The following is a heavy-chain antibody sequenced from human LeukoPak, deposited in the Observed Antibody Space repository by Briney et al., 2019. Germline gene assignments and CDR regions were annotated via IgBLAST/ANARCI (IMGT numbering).Heavy chain of an antibody. J-gene: IGHJ6*02. CDR3: ARGFRWFGELLDYGMDV. D-gene: IGHD3-10*01. CDR1: GYTFTSYY. V-gene: IGHV1-46*04. CDR2: INPSGGST. Sequence: ASVKVSCKASGYTFTSYYMHWVRQAPGQGLEWMGIINPSGGSTSYADSVKGRFTISRDNSKNTLYLQMNSLRAEDTAVYYCARGFRWFGELLDYGMDVWGQGTTVTVSS.